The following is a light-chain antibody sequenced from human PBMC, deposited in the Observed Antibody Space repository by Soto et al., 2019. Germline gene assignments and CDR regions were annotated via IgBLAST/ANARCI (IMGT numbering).Light chain of an antibody. Sequence: QSVLTQPPSASGAPGQRVTISCSGSNSNIGRNYVNWYQRLPGTAPKLLIHSDNQGPSGVPDRFSGSKSGTSASLAISGLQSEDEADYYCATWDDSLNGLVFGGGTQLTVL. CDR3: ATWDDSLNGLV. V-gene: IGLV1-44*01. J-gene: IGLJ2*01. CDR1: NSNIGRNY. CDR2: SDN.